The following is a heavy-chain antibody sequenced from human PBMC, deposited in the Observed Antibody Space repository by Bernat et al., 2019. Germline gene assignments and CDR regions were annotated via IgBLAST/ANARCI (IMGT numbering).Heavy chain of an antibody. Sequence: EVQPVESGGGLVQPGGSLKLSCAASGFTFSGSAMHWVRQASGKGLEWVGRIRSKANSYATAYAASVKGRFTISRDDSKNTAYLQMNSLKTEDTAVYYCTRHEATRDYWGQGTLVTVSS. V-gene: IGHV3-73*02. CDR3: TRHEATRDY. CDR1: GFTFSGSA. CDR2: IRSKANSYAT. J-gene: IGHJ4*02.